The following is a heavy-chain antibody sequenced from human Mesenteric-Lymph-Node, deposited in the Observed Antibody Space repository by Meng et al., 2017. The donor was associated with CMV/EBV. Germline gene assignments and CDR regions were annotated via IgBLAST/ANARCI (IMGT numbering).Heavy chain of an antibody. D-gene: IGHD1-26*01. Sequence: GSLKISGAASGFTSSNYAMSWVRQAPGKGLEWVSVIRGGGSSTEYADSVRGRFTISRDNSKNILSLQMNSLRAEDTAVYYCAKGYSGSYWVYFDYWGQGTLVTVSS. V-gene: IGHV3-23*01. CDR1: GFTSSNYA. CDR3: AKGYSGSYWVYFDY. J-gene: IGHJ4*02. CDR2: IRGGGSST.